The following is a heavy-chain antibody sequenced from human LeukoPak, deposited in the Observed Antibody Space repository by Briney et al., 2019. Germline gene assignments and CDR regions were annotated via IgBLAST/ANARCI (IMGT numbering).Heavy chain of an antibody. Sequence: ASVKVSCKASGYTFTGYYMHWVRQAPGQGLEWMGWINPNSGGTNYAQKFQGRVTMTRDTSISTAYMELSRLRSDDTAVYYCARGHLRGGRVQLWLNNFDYWGQGTLVTVSS. CDR2: INPNSGGT. D-gene: IGHD5-18*01. J-gene: IGHJ4*02. CDR3: ARGHLRGGRVQLWLNNFDY. V-gene: IGHV1-2*02. CDR1: GYTFTGYY.